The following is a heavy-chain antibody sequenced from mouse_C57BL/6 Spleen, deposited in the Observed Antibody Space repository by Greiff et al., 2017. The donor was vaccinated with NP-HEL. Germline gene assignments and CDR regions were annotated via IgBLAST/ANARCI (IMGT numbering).Heavy chain of an antibody. CDR2: ISSGSSTI. V-gene: IGHV5-17*01. D-gene: IGHD2-9*01. J-gene: IGHJ3*01. Sequence: EVQVVESGGGLVKPGGSLKLSCAASGFTFSDYGMHWVRQAPETGLEWVAYISSGSSTIYYADTVKGRFTISRGNAKNTLFLQMTSLRSEDTAMYYCARTFYGYDDVPFAYWGQGTRVTVSA. CDR3: ARTFYGYDDVPFAY. CDR1: GFTFSDYG.